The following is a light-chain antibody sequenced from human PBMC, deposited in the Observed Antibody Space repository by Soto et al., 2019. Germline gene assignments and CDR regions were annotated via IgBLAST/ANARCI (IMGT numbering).Light chain of an antibody. CDR1: RNISSD. Sequence: IQMTQSPSSLSASVGDRVTLRCRASRNISSDLNWYQQKPGKAPKLLIHRASTLQNGVPSRFSGAGSATDFTLTISSLQPEDFATYSCQQSYSTLPYTFGQGTKVEIK. J-gene: IGKJ2*01. CDR3: QQSYSTLPYT. CDR2: RAS. V-gene: IGKV1-39*01.